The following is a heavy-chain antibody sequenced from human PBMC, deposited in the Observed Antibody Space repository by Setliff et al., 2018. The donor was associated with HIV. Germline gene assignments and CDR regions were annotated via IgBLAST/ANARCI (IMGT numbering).Heavy chain of an antibody. D-gene: IGHD3-10*01. Sequence: SETLSLTCTVSGDSITSDAFYWTWVRQPAGKGLEWIGHIYTNGGADYNSSLKSRVTISMDAPRNQFSLKLTSVTAADTAVYYCARDRYYGSGSYYNYFDYWGQGISVTVS. V-gene: IGHV4-61*09. CDR2: IYTNGGA. CDR3: ARDRYYGSGSYYNYFDY. CDR1: GDSITSDAFY. J-gene: IGHJ4*02.